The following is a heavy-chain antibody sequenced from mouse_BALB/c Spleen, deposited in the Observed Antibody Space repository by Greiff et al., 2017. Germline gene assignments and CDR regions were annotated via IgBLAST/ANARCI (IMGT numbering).Heavy chain of an antibody. D-gene: IGHD1-1*01. Sequence: EVKVVESGGGLVKPGGSLKLSCAASGFTFSDYYMYWVRQTPEKRLEWVATISDGGSYTYYPDSVKGRFTISRDNAKNNLYLQMSSLKSEDTAMYYCARYYYGSSYGWYFDVWGAGTTVTVSS. CDR1: GFTFSDYY. CDR3: ARYYYGSSYGWYFDV. CDR2: ISDGGSYT. V-gene: IGHV5-4*02. J-gene: IGHJ1*01.